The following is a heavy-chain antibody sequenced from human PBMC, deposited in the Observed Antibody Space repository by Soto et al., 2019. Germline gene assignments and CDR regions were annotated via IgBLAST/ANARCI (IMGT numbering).Heavy chain of an antibody. Sequence: QVQLQESGPGLVKPSQTLSLTCTVSGGSISSGGYYWSWIRQHPGKGLEWIGYIYHSGTTYSNPSLKSRVTISGDTSKNQFSLKLTSVTAADTAVNYFARVRGNQLLGWFDPWGQGTLVTVSS. CDR2: IYHSGTT. J-gene: IGHJ5*02. CDR3: ARVRGNQLLGWFDP. V-gene: IGHV4-31*03. D-gene: IGHD2-2*01. CDR1: GGSISSGGYY.